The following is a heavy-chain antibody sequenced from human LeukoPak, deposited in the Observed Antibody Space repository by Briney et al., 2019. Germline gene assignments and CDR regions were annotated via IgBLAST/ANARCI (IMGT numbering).Heavy chain of an antibody. J-gene: IGHJ3*02. Sequence: PGGSLRLSCAASGFNFSSCSMNWVRQAPGKGLEWVSFISTTSGTIYYADSVKGRFTISRDNAKNSLYLQMNSLRAEDTAVYYCARDNTLLDAFDIWGQGTMVTVSS. CDR1: GFNFSSCS. CDR3: ARDNTLLDAFDI. CDR2: ISTTSGTI. V-gene: IGHV3-48*01.